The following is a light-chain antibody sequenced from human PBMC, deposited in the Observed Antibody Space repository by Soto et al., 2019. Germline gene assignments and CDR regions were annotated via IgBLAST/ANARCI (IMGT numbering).Light chain of an antibody. CDR1: QSINTW. CDR3: QQYDTSPLT. Sequence: DIQLTQSPSTLSASVGDTITITCRASQSINTWLAWYQQRPGKAPKLLIYKASSLEGGVLSRFSGSGSGTEFSLTISSLQPDDFGTYYCQQYDTSPLTFGGGTKV. J-gene: IGKJ4*01. V-gene: IGKV1-5*03. CDR2: KAS.